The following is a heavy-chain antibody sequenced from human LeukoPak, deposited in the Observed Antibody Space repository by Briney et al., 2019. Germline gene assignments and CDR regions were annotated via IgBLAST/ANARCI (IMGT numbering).Heavy chain of an antibody. D-gene: IGHD3/OR15-3a*01. CDR2: IYYSGST. V-gene: IGHV4-59*08. J-gene: IGHJ4*02. CDR3: ARQTGSGLLILP. CDR1: GGSISSYY. Sequence: SETLSLTCTVSGGSISSYYWSWIRQPPGKGLEWIGYIYYSGSTNYNPSLKSRVTISVDMSKNQVSLKLSSVTAADTAVYYCARQTGSGLLILPGGQGTLVTVSS.